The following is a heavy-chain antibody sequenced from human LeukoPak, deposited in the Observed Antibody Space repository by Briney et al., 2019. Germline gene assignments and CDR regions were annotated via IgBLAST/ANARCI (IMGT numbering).Heavy chain of an antibody. Sequence: SETLSLTCNVSGDSMNIYYWNWIRQPAGKGLEWIGRIYTSGTANYNPSLKSRVTMSTDTSKNQFSLRLNSVTAADTAVYFCARGGNFRLYHYFYMDVWGKGTTVTVSS. D-gene: IGHD2/OR15-2a*01. CDR1: GDSMNIYY. V-gene: IGHV4-4*07. CDR3: ARGGNFRLYHYFYMDV. CDR2: IYTSGTA. J-gene: IGHJ6*03.